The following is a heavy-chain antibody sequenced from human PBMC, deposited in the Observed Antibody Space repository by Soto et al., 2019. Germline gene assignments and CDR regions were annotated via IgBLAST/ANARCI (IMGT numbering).Heavy chain of an antibody. CDR1: GGSISSGGYY. CDR3: ARVGDYGDYERGHFDY. CDR2: IYYSGST. D-gene: IGHD4-17*01. J-gene: IGHJ4*02. V-gene: IGHV4-31*03. Sequence: SETLSLTCTISGGSISSGGYYWSWIRQHPGKSLEWIGYIYYSGSTYYNPSLKSRVTISVDTSKNQFSLKLSSVTAADTAVYYCARVGDYGDYERGHFDYWGQGTLVTVSS.